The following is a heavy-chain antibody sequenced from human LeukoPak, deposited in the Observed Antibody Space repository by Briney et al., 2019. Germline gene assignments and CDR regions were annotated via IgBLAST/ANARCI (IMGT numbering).Heavy chain of an antibody. CDR2: IGAYAART. CDR1: GFDFSSYA. J-gene: IGHJ5*01. Sequence: GGSLRLSCVAPGFDFSSYAMTWVRQAPGRGLEWVSTIGAYAARTYYADSVKGRFTTSRENSKSTLSLQMNSLRAEDTALYYCAKDPLGGGSSLINWFDSWGQGVWVTVSS. CDR3: AKDPLGGGSSLINWFDS. V-gene: IGHV3-23*01. D-gene: IGHD1-26*01.